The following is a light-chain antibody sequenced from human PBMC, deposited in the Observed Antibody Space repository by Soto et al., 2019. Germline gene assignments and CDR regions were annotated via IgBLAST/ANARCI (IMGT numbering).Light chain of an antibody. CDR2: SAS. CDR3: QQTFSHLLS. V-gene: IGKV1-39*01. Sequence: IQLTQSPSSLSASVGDRVTIVCRASESIGDYLNWYQLKSGEAPKVLIYSASTLRGGVPSRFSGTGSGTEFTLTISSLQPEDVATYYCQQTFSHLLSFGGGTTVEIK. CDR1: ESIGDY. J-gene: IGKJ4*01.